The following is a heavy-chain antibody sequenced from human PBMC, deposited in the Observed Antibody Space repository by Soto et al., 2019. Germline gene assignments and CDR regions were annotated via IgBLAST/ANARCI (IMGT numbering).Heavy chain of an antibody. V-gene: IGHV3-23*01. CDR3: ASFYDFWSGYSPRYFDY. Sequence: PGGSLRLSCAASGFKSVDYAMNWVRQAPGKGLEWVSAISGSGGSTYYADSVKGRFTISRDNSKNTLYLQMNSLRAEDTAVYYCASFYDFWSGYSPRYFDYWGQGTLVTVSS. CDR2: ISGSGGST. D-gene: IGHD3-3*01. CDR1: GFKSVDYA. J-gene: IGHJ4*02.